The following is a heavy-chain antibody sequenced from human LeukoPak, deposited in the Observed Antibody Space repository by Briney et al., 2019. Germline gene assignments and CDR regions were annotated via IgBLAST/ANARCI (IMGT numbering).Heavy chain of an antibody. J-gene: IGHJ4*02. CDR2: MNPNSGNT. CDR3: ARGGGGIAVAGRDFDY. V-gene: IGHV1-8*01. Sequence: ASVEVSCKASGYTFTSYDINWVRQATGQGLEWMGWMNPNSGNTGYAQKFQGRVTMTRNTSISTAYMELSSLRSEDTAVYYCARGGGGIAVAGRDFDYWGQGTLVTVSS. CDR1: GYTFTSYD. D-gene: IGHD6-19*01.